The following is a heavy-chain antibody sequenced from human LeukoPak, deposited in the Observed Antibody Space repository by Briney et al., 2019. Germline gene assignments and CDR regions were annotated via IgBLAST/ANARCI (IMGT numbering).Heavy chain of an antibody. CDR2: ISYDGSNK. CDR3: AKDPYDILTGYYTFDY. CDR1: GFTFSSYG. J-gene: IGHJ4*02. Sequence: GGSLRLSCVASGFTFSSYGMHWVRQAPGKGLEWVAVISYDGSNKYYADSVKGRFTISRDNSKNTLYLQMNSLRAEDTAVYYCAKDPYDILTGYYTFDYWGQGTLVTVSS. V-gene: IGHV3-30*18. D-gene: IGHD3-9*01.